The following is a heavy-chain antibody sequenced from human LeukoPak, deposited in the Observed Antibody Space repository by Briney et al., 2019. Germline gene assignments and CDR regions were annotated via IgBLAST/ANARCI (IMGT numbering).Heavy chain of an antibody. V-gene: IGHV4-31*03. CDR2: IYYSGST. CDR3: ARGPNFDAFDV. Sequence: SETLSLTCTVSGGSISTGGYYWSWIRQLPGKGLEWIGYIYYSGSTYYNPSLKSRVTLSIDTSKNQFSLKLSSVTAADTAVYYCARGPNFDAFDVWGQGPMVTVSS. D-gene: IGHD1-7*01. J-gene: IGHJ3*01. CDR1: GGSISTGGYY.